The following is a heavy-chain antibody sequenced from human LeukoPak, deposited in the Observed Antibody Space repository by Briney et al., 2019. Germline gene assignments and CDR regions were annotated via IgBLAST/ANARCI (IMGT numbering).Heavy chain of an antibody. J-gene: IGHJ3*02. V-gene: IGHV3-11*04. CDR3: ARRSGVHAFDM. Sequence: GGSLRLSCAASRFTFTDYYMSWIRQAPGKGLEWVSYISNIDSMRYYTDSVKGRFTISRDNAKNSLHLQLNSLRAEDTAVYYCARRSGVHAFDMWGQGTMVTVSP. CDR2: ISNIDSMR. D-gene: IGHD3-10*01. CDR1: RFTFTDYY.